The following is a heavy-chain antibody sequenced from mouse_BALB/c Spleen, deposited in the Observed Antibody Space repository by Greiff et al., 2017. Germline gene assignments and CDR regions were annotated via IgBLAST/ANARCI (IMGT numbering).Heavy chain of an antibody. D-gene: IGHD1-2*01. V-gene: IGHV1-69*01. CDR1: GYTFTDYW. CDR2: IDTSDSYT. Sequence: QVQLKQPGAELVMPGASVKMSCKASGYTFTDYWMHWVKQRPGQGLEWIGAIDTSDSYTSYNQKFKGKATLTVDESSSTAYMQLSSLTSEDSAVYYCARWGTTASYYFDYWGQGTTLTVSS. CDR3: ARWGTTASYYFDY. J-gene: IGHJ2*01.